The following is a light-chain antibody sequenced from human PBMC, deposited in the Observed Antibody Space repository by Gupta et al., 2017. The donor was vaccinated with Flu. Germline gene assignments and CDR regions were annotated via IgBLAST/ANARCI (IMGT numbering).Light chain of an antibody. CDR1: SSNIGSNT. CDR3: APWDDSLNGWV. J-gene: IGLJ3*02. CDR2: SNN. V-gene: IGLV1-44*01. Sequence: QSVLTQPPSASGTHGQRVTISCSGSSSNIGSNTVNWYQQPPGTAPKLLIYSNNQRPSGVPNRFSGSKSGTSASLAISGLQSEDEADYYCAPWDDSLNGWVFGGGTKLTVL.